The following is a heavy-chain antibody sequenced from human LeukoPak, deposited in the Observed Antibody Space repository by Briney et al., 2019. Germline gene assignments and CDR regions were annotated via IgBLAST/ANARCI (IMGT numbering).Heavy chain of an antibody. V-gene: IGHV4-59*01. D-gene: IGHD1-26*01. CDR3: ARLLSPAFDI. CDR2: IYYSGST. CDR1: GGSISSYY. J-gene: IGHJ3*02. Sequence: SETLSLTCTVSGGSISSYYWSWIRQPPGKGLEWIGYIYYSGSTNYNPSLKSRVTISVDTSKNQFSLKLSSVTAADTAVYYCARLLSPAFDIWGQGTMVTVSS.